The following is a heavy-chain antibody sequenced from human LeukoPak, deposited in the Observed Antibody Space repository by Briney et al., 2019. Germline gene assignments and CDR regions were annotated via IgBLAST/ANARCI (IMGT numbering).Heavy chain of an antibody. CDR3: ATDTGYSSSWYEGYYFDY. D-gene: IGHD6-13*01. CDR1: GFTFSSYW. CDR2: INSDGSST. Sequence: GGSLRLSCAASGFTFSSYWMHWVRQAPGKGLVWVSRINSDGSSTSYADSVKGRFTISRDNAKNTLYLQMNSLRAKDTAVYYCATDTGYSSSWYEGYYFDYWGQGTLVTVSS. J-gene: IGHJ4*02. V-gene: IGHV3-74*01.